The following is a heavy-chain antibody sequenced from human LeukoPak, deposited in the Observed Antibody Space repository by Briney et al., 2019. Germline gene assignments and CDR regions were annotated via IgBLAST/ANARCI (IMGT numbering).Heavy chain of an antibody. D-gene: IGHD3-22*01. V-gene: IGHV1-8*03. J-gene: IGHJ4*02. CDR3: ARGFNDYYDSSGYYAGFDY. Sequence: ASVKVSCKASGYAFTSYDIHWVRQATGQGLDWMGWMNPNSGNTGYSQKFQGRVTITRDTSASTAYMELSSLRSEDTAVYYCARGFNDYYDSSGYYAGFDYWGQGTLVTVSS. CDR2: MNPNSGNT. CDR1: GYAFTSYD.